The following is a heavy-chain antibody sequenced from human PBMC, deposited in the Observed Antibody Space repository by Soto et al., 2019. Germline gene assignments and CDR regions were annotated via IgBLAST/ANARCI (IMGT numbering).Heavy chain of an antibody. J-gene: IGHJ3*02. CDR1: GFTLSPYG. Sequence: EVQLVESGGGLVQPGGPLRPSWVALGFTLSPYGRAGVPQLPGKGLCWVATINQDGSEKYHADSLKGRFTISRDGAKNSVYRQMNNLRGEDTAIYYCARVYHHYDRAHGAFDIWGQGTTVTVSS. CDR3: ARVYHHYDRAHGAFDI. V-gene: IGHV3-7*01. D-gene: IGHD3-16*01. CDR2: INQDGSEK.